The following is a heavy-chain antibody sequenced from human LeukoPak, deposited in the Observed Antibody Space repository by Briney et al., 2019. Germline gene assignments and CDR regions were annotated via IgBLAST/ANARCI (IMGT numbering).Heavy chain of an antibody. D-gene: IGHD3-22*01. Sequence: GGSLRLSCTASGFTFSTYAMTWVRQAPGKGLEWVSATSGSGGSKFYADSVKGRFTISRDNSKDTLYLQMNSLRVEDTAVYYCSKFPSYDSSGHDGFDIWGRGTRVTVSS. CDR2: TSGSGGSK. J-gene: IGHJ3*02. V-gene: IGHV3-23*01. CDR1: GFTFSTYA. CDR3: SKFPSYDSSGHDGFDI.